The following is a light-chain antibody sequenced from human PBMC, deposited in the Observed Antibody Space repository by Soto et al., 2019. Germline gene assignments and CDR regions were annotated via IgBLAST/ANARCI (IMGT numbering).Light chain of an antibody. CDR1: SSDVGGYNY. Sequence: QSALTQPASVSGSPGQSITISCAGTSSDVGGYNYVSWYQQHTDKAPKLMIYEVINRPSGVSNRFSGSKSGNTASLTISGLQAEDEADYYCTSYTNSGTWVFGGGTKLTVL. J-gene: IGLJ3*02. CDR2: EVI. CDR3: TSYTNSGTWV. V-gene: IGLV2-14*01.